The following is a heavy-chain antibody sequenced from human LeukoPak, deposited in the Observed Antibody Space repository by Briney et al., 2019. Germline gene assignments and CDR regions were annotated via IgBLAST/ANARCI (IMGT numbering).Heavy chain of an antibody. CDR1: GYTLTQLS. CDR3: ATEANGYFLY. V-gene: IGHV1-24*01. CDR2: FDPEDGET. Sequence: ASVKVSCKVSGYTLTQLSIQLVRQAPGKGLEWMGGFDPEDGETIYAQQFQGGLTMTEDTSTDTAYMEVSSLTTEDTAVYYCATEANGYFLYWGQGTLVTVSS. J-gene: IGHJ4*02. D-gene: IGHD3-22*01.